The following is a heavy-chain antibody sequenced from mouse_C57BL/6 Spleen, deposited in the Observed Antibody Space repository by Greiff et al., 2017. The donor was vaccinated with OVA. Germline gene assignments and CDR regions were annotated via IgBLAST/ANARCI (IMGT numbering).Heavy chain of an antibody. Sequence: QVQLQQPGAELVMPGASVKLSCKASGYTFTSYWMHWVKQRPGQGLEWIGEIDPSDSYTNYNQKFKGKSTLTVDKSSSTAYMQLSSLTSEDSAVYYSARKDFYFDYWGQGTTLTVSS. CDR1: GYTFTSYW. CDR2: IDPSDSYT. CDR3: ARKDFYFDY. V-gene: IGHV1-69*01. J-gene: IGHJ2*01.